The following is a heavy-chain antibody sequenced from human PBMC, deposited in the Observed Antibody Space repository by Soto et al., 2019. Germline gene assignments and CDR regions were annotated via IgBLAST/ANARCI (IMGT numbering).Heavy chain of an antibody. CDR1: GFTFTYYW. Sequence: GVSLRLSFAASGFTFTYYWMHWVRQAPGKGLVWVSRVHSGGTTTTYADSVKGRFTISRDNARNTVSLQMSSLRAEDTAIYYCARGDRGGFDLW. J-gene: IGHJ3*01. D-gene: IGHD3-10*01. V-gene: IGHV3-74*01. CDR3: ARGDRGGFDL. CDR2: VHSGGTTT.